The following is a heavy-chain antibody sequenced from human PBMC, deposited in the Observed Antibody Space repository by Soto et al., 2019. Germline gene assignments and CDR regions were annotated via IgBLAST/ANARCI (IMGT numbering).Heavy chain of an antibody. D-gene: IGHD6-13*01. CDR3: AAGHEQQLVCGDYYRMEV. Sequence: QMQLVQSGPEVKKPGTSVTVSCKASGFTFTSSAVQWVRQARGQRLEWIGWIVVGSGNTNYAQKFQERVTITRDLSTSPAYLELSRLRSEDTAVYYCAAGHEQQLVCGDYYRMEVWGQGTTVTVSS. J-gene: IGHJ6*02. V-gene: IGHV1-58*01. CDR1: GFTFTSSA. CDR2: IVVGSGNT.